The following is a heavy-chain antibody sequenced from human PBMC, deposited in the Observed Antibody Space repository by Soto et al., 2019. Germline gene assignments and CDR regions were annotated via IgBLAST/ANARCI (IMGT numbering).Heavy chain of an antibody. CDR1: GGSISSGGYS. CDR2: IYHSGST. J-gene: IGHJ6*02. V-gene: IGHV4-30-2*01. CDR3: ARHPEMATIDPYEFYYYGMDV. Sequence: PSETLSLTCAVSGGSISSGGYSWSWIRQPPGKGLEWIGYIYHSGSTYYNPSLKSRVTISVDRSKNQFSLKLSSVTAADTAMYYCARHPEMATIDPYEFYYYGMDVWGQGTTVTVSS. D-gene: IGHD5-12*01.